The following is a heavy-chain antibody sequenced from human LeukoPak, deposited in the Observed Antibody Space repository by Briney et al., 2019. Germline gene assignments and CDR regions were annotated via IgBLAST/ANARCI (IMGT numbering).Heavy chain of an antibody. CDR3: ARRNAGTWWSFDS. CDR2: INDDGSQK. D-gene: IGHD2-15*01. Sequence: TGGSLRLSCEASRFNFRSYWMSWVRQAPGKGLEWVANINDDGSQKNYIDSVRGRFTISRDNAKASLFLQMNSLSSEDTAVYYCARRNAGTWWSFDSWGQGTLVTVSS. V-gene: IGHV3-7*01. J-gene: IGHJ4*02. CDR1: RFNFRSYW.